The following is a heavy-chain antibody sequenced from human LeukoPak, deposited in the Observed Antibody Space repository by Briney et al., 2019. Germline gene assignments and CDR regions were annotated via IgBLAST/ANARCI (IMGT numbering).Heavy chain of an antibody. J-gene: IGHJ4*02. V-gene: IGHV1-2*02. CDR2: INPNSGGT. Sequence: APVKVSCKASGYTFTGYYMHWVRQAPGQGLEWMGWINPNSGGTNYAQKFQGRVTMTRDTSISTAYMELSRLRSDDTAVYYCARDKLPLHYDILTGYYVSRYYFDYWGQGTLVTVSS. CDR1: GYTFTGYY. D-gene: IGHD3-9*01. CDR3: ARDKLPLHYDILTGYYVSRYYFDY.